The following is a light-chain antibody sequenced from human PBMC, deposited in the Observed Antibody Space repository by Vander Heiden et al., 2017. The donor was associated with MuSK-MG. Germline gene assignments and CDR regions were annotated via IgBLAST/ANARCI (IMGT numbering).Light chain of an antibody. V-gene: IGKV3-15*01. CDR2: GAS. CDR3: QQYNNWRRT. CDR1: QSVSSN. J-gene: IGKJ2*01. Sequence: EIVITQSPATLSVSPGERATLSCRPSQSVSSNLAWYQQKPGQAPRLLIYGASTRATGIPARFSGSGSGTEFTLTISSLQSEDFAVYYCQQYNNWRRTFGQGTKLEIK.